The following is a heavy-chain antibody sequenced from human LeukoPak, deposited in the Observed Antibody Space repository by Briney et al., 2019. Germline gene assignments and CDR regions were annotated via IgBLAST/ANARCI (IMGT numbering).Heavy chain of an antibody. CDR3: ARGSGSLDY. CDR1: GFIFSSNY. V-gene: IGHV3-53*01. CDR2: IYSGGTT. D-gene: IGHD6-19*01. J-gene: IGHJ4*02. Sequence: GGSLRLSCAASGFIFSSNYMSWVRQAPGKGLEWVSVIYSGGTTYYADSVKGRFTISRDNSKNNLYLQMNSLRAEDTAVYYCARGSGSLDYWGQGTLVTVSS.